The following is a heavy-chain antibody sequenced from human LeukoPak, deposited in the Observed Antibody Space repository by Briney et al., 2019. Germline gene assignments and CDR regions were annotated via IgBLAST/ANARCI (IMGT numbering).Heavy chain of an antibody. CDR1: GYTFTSYG. V-gene: IGHV1-18*01. CDR3: ARDYPDLDYYDSSGPYYFDY. D-gene: IGHD3-22*01. Sequence: GASVKVSCKASGYTFTSYGISWVRQAPGQGLEWMGWISAYNGNTNYAQKFQGRVTITADKSTSTAYMELSSLRSEDTAVYYCARDYPDLDYYDSSGPYYFDYWGQGTLVTVSS. J-gene: IGHJ4*02. CDR2: ISAYNGNT.